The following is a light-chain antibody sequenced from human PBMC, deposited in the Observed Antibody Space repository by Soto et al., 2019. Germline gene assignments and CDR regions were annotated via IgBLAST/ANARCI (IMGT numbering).Light chain of an antibody. J-gene: IGKJ2*01. CDR2: DAS. Sequence: DIQMTQSPSSLSASVGDRVTITCQASQDIRNYLNWYQQKPGKAPKLLIYDASYLETGVPSRFSGSGSGTDFTFTIDSLQPEDIATYYCQQYVDVPPTFGQGTKLEIK. CDR1: QDIRNY. V-gene: IGKV1-33*01. CDR3: QQYVDVPPT.